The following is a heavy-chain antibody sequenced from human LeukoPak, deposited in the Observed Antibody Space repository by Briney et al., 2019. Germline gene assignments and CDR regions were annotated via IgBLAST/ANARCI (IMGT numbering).Heavy chain of an antibody. J-gene: IGHJ4*02. CDR2: INPNGGGT. V-gene: IGHV1-2*02. Sequence: ASVKVSCKASGYTFTGYYMHWVRQAPGQGLEWMGWINPNGGGTNYAQKFQGRVTMTRDTSISTAYMELSRLRSDDTAVYYCARWIAVAAHFDYWGQGTLVTVSS. CDR3: ARWIAVAAHFDY. D-gene: IGHD6-19*01. CDR1: GYTFTGYY.